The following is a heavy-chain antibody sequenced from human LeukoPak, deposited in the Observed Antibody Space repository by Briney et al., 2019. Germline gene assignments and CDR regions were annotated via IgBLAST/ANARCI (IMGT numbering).Heavy chain of an antibody. D-gene: IGHD2-2*01. CDR3: VRVLGSYQFDF. V-gene: IGHV3-7*01. CDR2: IKQDGSEK. Sequence: TGGSLRLSCAASGFTFSSYWMSWVRQAPRKRLEWVANIKQDGSEKYYVDSVKGRFTISRDNAKNSLYLQMTSLRAEDTAVYYCVRVLGSYQFDFWGQGTLITDCS. J-gene: IGHJ4*02. CDR1: GFTFSSYW.